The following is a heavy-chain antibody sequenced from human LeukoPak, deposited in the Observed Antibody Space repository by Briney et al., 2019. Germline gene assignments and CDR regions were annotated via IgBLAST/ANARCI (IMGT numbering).Heavy chain of an antibody. Sequence: ASEKVSCKVSGYTLTELSMHWVRQAPGKGLEWMGGFDPEDGETIYAQKFQGRVTMTEDTSTDTAYMELSSLRSEDTAVYYCATAHIVATILNWSDPWGQGTLVTVSS. CDR3: ATAHIVATILNWSDP. D-gene: IGHD5-12*01. V-gene: IGHV1-24*01. CDR2: FDPEDGET. J-gene: IGHJ5*02. CDR1: GYTLTELS.